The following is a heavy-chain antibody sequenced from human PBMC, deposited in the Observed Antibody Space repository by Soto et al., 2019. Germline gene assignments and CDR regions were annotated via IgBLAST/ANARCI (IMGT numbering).Heavy chain of an antibody. CDR3: ARDHSIAVAGTLSYYYYGMDV. J-gene: IGHJ6*02. D-gene: IGHD6-19*01. CDR2: ISYDGSNK. Sequence: QVQLVESGGGVVQPGRSLRLSCAASGFTFSSYAMHWVRQAPGKGLEWVAVISYDGSNKYYADSVKGRFTISRDNSKNTLYLQMNSLRAEDTAVYYCARDHSIAVAGTLSYYYYGMDVWGQGTTVTVSS. CDR1: GFTFSSYA. V-gene: IGHV3-30-3*01.